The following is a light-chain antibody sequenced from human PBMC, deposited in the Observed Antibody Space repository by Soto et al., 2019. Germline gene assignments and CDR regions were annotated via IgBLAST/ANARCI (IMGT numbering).Light chain of an antibody. CDR2: AAS. Sequence: DIPMTQSPSSLSASVGDRVTITCQASQDLRNYLDWYQQKPGKAPKLLIYAASNLETGVPSRFSGSGSGTHFTFTISSLQPEDIATYYCQQYDNLPYTFGQGTKLEIK. CDR3: QQYDNLPYT. J-gene: IGKJ2*01. V-gene: IGKV1-33*01. CDR1: QDLRNY.